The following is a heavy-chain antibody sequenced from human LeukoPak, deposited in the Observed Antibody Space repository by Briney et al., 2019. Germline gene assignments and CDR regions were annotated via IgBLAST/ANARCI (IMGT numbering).Heavy chain of an antibody. Sequence: PSETLSLTCTVSGASVTDYYWSWIRQSPGKGLEWISYIYHSGNSDYNPSLRSRVTTSLDTSKNQFSLNLISVTAADTAVYYCTRGHWGLQSWSQGTLVTVSS. CDR3: TRGHWGLQS. D-gene: IGHD7-27*01. J-gene: IGHJ5*02. CDR2: IYHSGNS. V-gene: IGHV4-59*02. CDR1: GASVTDYY.